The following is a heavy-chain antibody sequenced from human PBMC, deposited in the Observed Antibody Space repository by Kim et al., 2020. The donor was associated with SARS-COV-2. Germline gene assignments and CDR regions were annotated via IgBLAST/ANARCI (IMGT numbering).Heavy chain of an antibody. V-gene: IGHV1-18*01. CDR3: ARDPQWLVYPHYFDY. CDR1: GYTFTSYG. D-gene: IGHD6-19*01. CDR2: ISAYNGNT. J-gene: IGHJ4*02. Sequence: ASVKVSCKASGYTFTSYGISWVRQAPGQGLEWMGWISAYNGNTNYAQKLQGRVTMTTDTSTSTAYMELRSLRSDDTAVYYCARDPQWLVYPHYFDYWGQGTLVTVSS.